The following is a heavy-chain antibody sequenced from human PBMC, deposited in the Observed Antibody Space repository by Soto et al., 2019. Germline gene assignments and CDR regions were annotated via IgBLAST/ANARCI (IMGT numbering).Heavy chain of an antibody. Sequence: QVQLQESGPGLVKPSETLSLTCTVSGGSISSYCWSWIRQPPGKGLEWIGYIYYSASTNYSPSLKSRVTISVDTSKNQFSLNLSSVTAADTAVYYCARHLPYCGGDCYSLDYWGQGTLVTVSS. J-gene: IGHJ4*02. CDR3: ARHLPYCGGDCYSLDY. CDR1: GGSISSYC. CDR2: IYYSAST. V-gene: IGHV4-59*08. D-gene: IGHD2-21*02.